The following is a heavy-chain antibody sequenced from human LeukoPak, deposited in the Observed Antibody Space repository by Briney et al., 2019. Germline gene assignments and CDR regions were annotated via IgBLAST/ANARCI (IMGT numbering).Heavy chain of an antibody. J-gene: IGHJ4*02. Sequence: GEAPKISSKGSGYSFTSYWIGWGRRMPGKGVEWMGIIYPGESDTRYSPSFQGQVTISAHKSTCTAYLQWSSLKASDTAMYYCARPYYYGSGSYYYFDYWGQGTLVTVSS. CDR2: IYPGESDT. V-gene: IGHV5-51*01. CDR3: ARPYYYGSGSYYYFDY. D-gene: IGHD3-10*01. CDR1: GYSFTSYW.